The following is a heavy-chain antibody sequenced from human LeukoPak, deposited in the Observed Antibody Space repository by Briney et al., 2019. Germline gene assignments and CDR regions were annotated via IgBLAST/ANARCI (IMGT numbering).Heavy chain of an antibody. J-gene: IGHJ4*02. V-gene: IGHV4-34*01. Sequence: SETLSLTCAVYGGSFSGYYWSWIRQPPEKGLEWIGEINHSGSTNYNPSLKSRVTISVDTSKNQFSLKLSSVTAADTAVYYCARGRPPHYYDSSGYYYGEQYYFDYWGQGTLVTVSS. CDR3: ARGRPPHYYDSSGYYYGEQYYFDY. CDR2: INHSGST. D-gene: IGHD3-22*01. CDR1: GGSFSGYY.